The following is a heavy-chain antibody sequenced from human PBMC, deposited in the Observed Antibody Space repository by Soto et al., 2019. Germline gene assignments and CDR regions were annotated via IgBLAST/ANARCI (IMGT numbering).Heavy chain of an antibody. Sequence: ASAKPSSKAPRDTYTDHSRHSPQQAPGQGLEWMGIIHVGADRTTYTQKFQRRVGFTRDMSTSTLYMEMSSLTSEDTAVYFCARDGASSVWSYFDLCGEGLVGTVSS. CDR2: IHVGADRT. J-gene: IGHJ4*02. D-gene: IGHD6-19*01. CDR1: RDTYTDHS. V-gene: IGHV1-46*01. CDR3: ARDGASSVWSYFDL.